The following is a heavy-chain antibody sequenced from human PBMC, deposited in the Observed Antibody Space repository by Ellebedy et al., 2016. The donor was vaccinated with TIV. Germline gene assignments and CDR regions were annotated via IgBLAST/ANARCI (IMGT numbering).Heavy chain of an antibody. J-gene: IGHJ5*02. D-gene: IGHD6-13*01. CDR3: ARGGFTIAAAGRGSHWFNP. CDR1: GGSISSYY. Sequence: SETLSLXXTVSGGSISSYYWSWIRQPPGKGLEWIGEINHSGSTNYNPSLKSRVTISVDTSKNQFSLKLSSVTAADTAVYYCARGGFTIAAAGRGSHWFNPWGQGTLVTVSS. V-gene: IGHV4-34*01. CDR2: INHSGST.